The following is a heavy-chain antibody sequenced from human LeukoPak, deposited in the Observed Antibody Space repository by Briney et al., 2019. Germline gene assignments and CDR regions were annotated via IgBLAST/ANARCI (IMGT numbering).Heavy chain of an antibody. CDR2: ISNSGTT. Sequence: SETLSLTCAVSGDSVTSGGYFWTWIRRLPGKGLEWIGSISNSGTTSYNPSLKSRVSISLDTSNNHFSLRLGSVTAADTAVYYCARDVVVTSSPDAFDIWGQGTMVIVSS. CDR3: ARDVVVTSSPDAFDI. V-gene: IGHV4-31*11. J-gene: IGHJ3*02. D-gene: IGHD2-21*02. CDR1: GDSVTSGGYF.